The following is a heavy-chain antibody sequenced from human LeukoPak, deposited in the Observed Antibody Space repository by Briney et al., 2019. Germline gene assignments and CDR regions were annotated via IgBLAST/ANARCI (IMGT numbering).Heavy chain of an antibody. CDR1: GFTVSGNY. V-gene: IGHV3-53*01. J-gene: IGHJ3*02. CDR3: AAHLGYEDAFDI. D-gene: IGHD5-12*01. CDR2: IYGGGST. Sequence: GGSLRLSCAASGFTVSGNYMSWVRQAPGRGLEWVSVIYGGGSTYYADSVKGRFTISRDNSKNTLYLQMNSLRAEDTAVYYCAAHLGYEDAFDIWGQGTMVTVSS.